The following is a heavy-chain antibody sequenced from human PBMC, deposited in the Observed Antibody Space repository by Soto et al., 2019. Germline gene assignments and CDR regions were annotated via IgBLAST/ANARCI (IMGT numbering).Heavy chain of an antibody. D-gene: IGHD3-10*01. V-gene: IGHV1-3*01. Sequence: QVPLVQSGAEVKKPGASVKVSCKASGYTFTSYAMHWVRQAPGQRLEWMGWINAGNGNTKYSQKFQGRVTITRDTAASTVYMELSSLRSEDTAGYYCARDQRLLLWCGELNYYYCYMDVWGKGTTDTVSS. CDR3: ARDQRLLLWCGELNYYYCYMDV. CDR2: INAGNGNT. J-gene: IGHJ6*03. CDR1: GYTFTSYA.